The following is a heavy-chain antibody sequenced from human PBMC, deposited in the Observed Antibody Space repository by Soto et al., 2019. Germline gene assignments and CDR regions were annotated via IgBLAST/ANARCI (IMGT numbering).Heavy chain of an antibody. Sequence: GGSLRLSCAASGFTFSSYGMHWVRQAPGKGLEWVAVIWYDGSNKYYADSVKGRFTISRDNSKNTLYLQMNSLRAEDTAVYYCASAYDSSGYYHSYWGQGTLVTVSS. V-gene: IGHV3-33*01. D-gene: IGHD3-22*01. CDR3: ASAYDSSGYYHSY. CDR2: IWYDGSNK. CDR1: GFTFSSYG. J-gene: IGHJ4*02.